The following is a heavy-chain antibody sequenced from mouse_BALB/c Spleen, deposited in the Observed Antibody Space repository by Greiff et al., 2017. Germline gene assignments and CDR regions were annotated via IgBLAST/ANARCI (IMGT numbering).Heavy chain of an antibody. CDR2: IYPSDSYT. CDR1: GYTFTSYW. J-gene: IGHJ4*01. Sequence: QVQLKQSGAELVRPGASVKLSCKASGYTFTSYWINWVKQRPGQGLEWIGNIYPSDSYTNYNQKFKDKATLTVDKSSSTAYMQLSSPTSEDSAVYFCARGDYDAMDYWGQGTSVTVSS. CDR3: ARGDYDAMDY. V-gene: IGHV1-69*02.